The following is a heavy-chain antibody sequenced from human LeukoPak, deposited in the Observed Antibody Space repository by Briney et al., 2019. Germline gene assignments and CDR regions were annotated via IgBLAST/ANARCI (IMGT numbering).Heavy chain of an antibody. CDR2: IYTSGST. Sequence: SQTLSLTCTVSGGSISSGSYYWSWIRQPAGKGLEWIGRIYTSGSTNYNPSLKSRVTISVDTSKNQFSLKLSSVTAADTAVCYCARGGGYSGPDLPEYDSSGYYGGDFDYWGQGTLVTVSS. CDR3: ARGGGYSGPDLPEYDSSGYYGGDFDY. CDR1: GGSISSGSYY. J-gene: IGHJ4*02. D-gene: IGHD3-22*01. V-gene: IGHV4-61*02.